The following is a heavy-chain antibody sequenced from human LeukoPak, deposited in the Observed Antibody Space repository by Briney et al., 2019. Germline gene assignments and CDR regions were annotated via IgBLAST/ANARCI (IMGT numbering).Heavy chain of an antibody. J-gene: IGHJ4*02. D-gene: IGHD2-21*02. V-gene: IGHV1-8*01. CDR2: MSASSGNT. Sequence: ASVKVSCKASGYTFTSYDINWVRQATGQGLEWLGWMSASSGNTGYAQKFQGRVSVTRATSISTAYLELSSLTFEDTAVYYCVRTPPKGDIDYWGQGTLVTVSS. CDR1: GYTFTSYD. CDR3: VRTPPKGDIDY.